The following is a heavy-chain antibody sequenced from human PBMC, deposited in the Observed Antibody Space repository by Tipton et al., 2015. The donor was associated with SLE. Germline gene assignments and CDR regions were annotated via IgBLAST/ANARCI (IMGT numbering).Heavy chain of an antibody. CDR3: ARAGRGWRIAAAGTIYYYYMDV. CDR2: MSQSGNT. Sequence: TLSLTCTVSGYSITSAYYWGWIRQPPGQGLQWIGTMSQSGNTYYSPSLQSRVTISVDTSKNQVSLKLSSVTAADTAVFYCARAGRGWRIAAAGTIYYYYMDVWGKGTTVTVSS. D-gene: IGHD6-13*01. V-gene: IGHV4-38-2*02. J-gene: IGHJ6*03. CDR1: GYSITSAYY.